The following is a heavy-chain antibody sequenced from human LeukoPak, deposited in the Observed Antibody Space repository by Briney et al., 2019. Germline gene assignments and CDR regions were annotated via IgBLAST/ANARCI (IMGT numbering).Heavy chain of an antibody. J-gene: IGHJ4*02. CDR2: TYYRSKWYN. D-gene: IGHD1-26*01. CDR3: ARERLSWWELPPDSHFDY. CDR1: GDSVSSNSAA. Sequence: SQTLSLTWAISGDSVSSNSAAWNWIRQSPSRGLEWLGRTYYRSKWYNDYAVSVKSRITINPDTSKNQFSLQLNSVTSEDTAVYYCARERLSWWELPPDSHFDYWGQGTLVTVSS. V-gene: IGHV6-1*01.